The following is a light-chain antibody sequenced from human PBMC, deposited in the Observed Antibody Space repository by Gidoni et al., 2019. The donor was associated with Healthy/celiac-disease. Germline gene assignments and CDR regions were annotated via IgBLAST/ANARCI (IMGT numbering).Light chain of an antibody. CDR3: QQYDKLPPGGFT. CDR1: QDISNY. Sequence: DIQMTQSPSSLSASVGDRVTITCQASQDISNYLNWYQQKPGKAPKLLIYDASNLETGVPSRFSGSGAGTDFTFTISSLQAEDIATYYCQQYDKLPPGGFTFXPXTKVDIK. CDR2: DAS. V-gene: IGKV1-33*01. J-gene: IGKJ3*01.